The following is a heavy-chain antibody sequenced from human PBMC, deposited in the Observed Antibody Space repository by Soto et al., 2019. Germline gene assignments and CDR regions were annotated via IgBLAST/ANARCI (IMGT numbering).Heavy chain of an antibody. CDR3: ARDSGAKLSSS. Sequence: SVKVSCKASGGTLSSYRFNWVRQARGQGLEWLGGIVPIYRTADYAQKFQGRVTITADESTRTVYMELSSLKSQDTAIYYCARDSGAKLSSSWGQGTLVTVSS. CDR1: GGTLSSYR. V-gene: IGHV1-69*13. D-gene: IGHD6-13*01. CDR2: IVPIYRTA. J-gene: IGHJ4*02.